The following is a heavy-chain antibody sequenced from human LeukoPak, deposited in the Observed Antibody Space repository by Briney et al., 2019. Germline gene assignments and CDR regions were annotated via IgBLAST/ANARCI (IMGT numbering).Heavy chain of an antibody. CDR3: ARGNSGAFDI. D-gene: IGHD3-10*01. V-gene: IGHV3-7*01. CDR2: IKQDGSEK. Sequence: PGGSLRLSCAASGLTFSNYWINWVRQAPGKGLEWVANIKQDGSEKSYVDPVKGRFTISRDNTKNSLYLQMNSLRVEDTAVYYCARGNSGAFDIWGRGTMVTVSS. J-gene: IGHJ3*02. CDR1: GLTFSNYW.